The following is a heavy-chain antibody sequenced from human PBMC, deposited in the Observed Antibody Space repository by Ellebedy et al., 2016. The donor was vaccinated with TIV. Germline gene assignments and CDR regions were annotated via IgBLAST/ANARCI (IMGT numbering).Heavy chain of an antibody. CDR2: IKSKTDGGTT. Sequence: GESLKISXAASGFSLSNVWMNWVRQAPGKGLEWVGRIKSKTDGGTTDYAAPVKGRFTISRDDSKNTLYLQMNSLKTEDTAVYYCTTDGTYYYDSSGGYWGQGTLVTVSS. CDR3: TTDGTYYYDSSGGY. CDR1: GFSLSNVW. D-gene: IGHD3-22*01. J-gene: IGHJ4*02. V-gene: IGHV3-15*07.